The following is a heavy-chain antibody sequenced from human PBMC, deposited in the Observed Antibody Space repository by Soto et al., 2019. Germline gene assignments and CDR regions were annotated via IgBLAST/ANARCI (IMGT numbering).Heavy chain of an antibody. D-gene: IGHD1-1*01. J-gene: IGHJ4*02. Sequence: PSETLSLTCAVYGGSFSGYYWSWIRQPPGKGLEWIGEINHSGSTNYNPSLKSRVTISVDTSKNQFSLKLSSVTAADTAVYYCARKMGPMGHTRGDYFDYWGQGTLVTSPQ. CDR3: ARKMGPMGHTRGDYFDY. CDR2: INHSGST. V-gene: IGHV4-34*01. CDR1: GGSFSGYY.